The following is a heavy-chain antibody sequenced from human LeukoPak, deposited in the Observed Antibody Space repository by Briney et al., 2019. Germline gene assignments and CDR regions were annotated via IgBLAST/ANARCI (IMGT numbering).Heavy chain of an antibody. CDR1: GFTFSSYS. D-gene: IGHD4-23*01. CDR2: ISSSGSTI. J-gene: IGHJ3*02. CDR3: GGGGPATVVPGGGGAFDI. V-gene: IGHV3-48*04. Sequence: GGSLRLSCAASGFTFSSYSMNWVRQAPGKGLERVSYISSSGSTIYYAGSVKGRFTISRDNAKNSLYLQMNSLRAEDTAVYYCGGGGPATVVPGGGGAFDIWGQGTMVTVSS.